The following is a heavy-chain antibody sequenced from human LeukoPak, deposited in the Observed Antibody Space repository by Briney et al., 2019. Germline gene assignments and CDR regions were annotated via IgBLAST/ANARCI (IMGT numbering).Heavy chain of an antibody. CDR2: IYYSGST. D-gene: IGHD2-2*01. CDR3: ARVRYCSSTSCYAGGYFDY. Sequence: PSETLSLTCTVSGGSISSYYWSWIRQPPGKGLEWIGYIYYSGSTNYNPSLKGRVTISVDTSKNQFSLKLSSVTAADTAVYYCARVRYCSSTSCYAGGYFDYWGQGTLVTVSS. J-gene: IGHJ4*02. CDR1: GGSISSYY. V-gene: IGHV4-59*01.